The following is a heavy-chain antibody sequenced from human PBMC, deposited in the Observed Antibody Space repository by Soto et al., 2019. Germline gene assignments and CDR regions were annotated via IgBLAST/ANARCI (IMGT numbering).Heavy chain of an antibody. CDR3: ARDHGYYYYGMDV. Sequence: PGGSLRLSCAASGFTFSSYGMNWVRQAPGKGLECISYISSSSDTIHYTDSVKGRFTISRDNAKNSLHLQMNSLRDEDTAVYYCARDHGYYYYGMDVWGQGTTVTVSS. V-gene: IGHV3-48*02. CDR1: GFTFSSYG. CDR2: ISSSSDTI. J-gene: IGHJ6*02.